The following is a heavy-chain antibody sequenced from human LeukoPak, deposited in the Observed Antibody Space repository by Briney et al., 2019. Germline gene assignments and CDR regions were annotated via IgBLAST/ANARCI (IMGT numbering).Heavy chain of an antibody. J-gene: IGHJ3*02. D-gene: IGHD4-17*01. CDR1: GGSFRGYY. CDR2: INHSGST. V-gene: IGHV4-34*01. Sequence: PSETLSLTCAVYGGSFRGYYWSWSRQRLREGLKWFGEINHSGSTNYNPSLKSRVIISVHTSQNHFSLKLSSLTAAETAVYYCAGGDYGAFDIWGQGTMVTVPS. CDR3: AGGDYGAFDI.